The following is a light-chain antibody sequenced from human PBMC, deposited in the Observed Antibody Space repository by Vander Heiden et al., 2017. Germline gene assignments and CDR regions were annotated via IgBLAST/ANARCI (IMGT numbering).Light chain of an antibody. Sequence: SYDLTPPPSVSVSPGQTARITCSGERLPKRYVYWDQQKAGQAPVLVIYEDTKRPAGIPRRFSASSSGTMATWTITGAQVEDEGDYYCYATDTDGNDFGTGTKVTVL. CDR1: RLPKRY. J-gene: IGLJ1*01. CDR2: EDT. V-gene: IGLV3-10*01. CDR3: YATDTDGND.